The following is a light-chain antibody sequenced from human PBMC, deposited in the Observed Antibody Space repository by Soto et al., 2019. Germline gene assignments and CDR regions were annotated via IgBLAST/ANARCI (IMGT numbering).Light chain of an antibody. J-gene: IGLJ1*01. CDR3: SSYTSSSPRV. CDR1: SSDVGGYNY. CDR2: DVS. V-gene: IGLV2-14*01. Sequence: QSALTQPASVSGSPGQSITISCTGTSSDVGGYNYVSWYQQHPGKAPKLMIYDVSNRPSGVSNRFSGSKSGNTASLTISGLQAEDEADYYCSSYTSSSPRVFGNGTKVTVL.